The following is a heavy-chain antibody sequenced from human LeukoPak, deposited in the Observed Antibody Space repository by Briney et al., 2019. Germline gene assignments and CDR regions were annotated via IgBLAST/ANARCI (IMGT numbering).Heavy chain of an antibody. CDR3: ARDHFGYSSGWSELGY. Sequence: SVKVSCKASGGTFSSYAISWVRQAPGQGLEWMGRIIPILGIANYAQKFQGRVTITADKSTSTAYMELSSLRSEDTAVYYCARDHFGYSSGWSELGYWGQGTLVTVSS. CDR1: GGTFSSYA. CDR2: IIPILGIA. J-gene: IGHJ4*02. V-gene: IGHV1-69*04. D-gene: IGHD6-19*01.